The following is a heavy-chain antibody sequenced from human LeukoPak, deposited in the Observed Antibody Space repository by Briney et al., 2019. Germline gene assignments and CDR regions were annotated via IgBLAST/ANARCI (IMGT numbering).Heavy chain of an antibody. Sequence: SETLSLTCTVSGGSISSYYWGWIRQPPGKGLEWIGSIYYSGSTYYNPSLKSRVTISVDTSKNQSSLKLSSVTAADTAVYYCAREAIVVGESNDAFDIWGQGTMVTVSS. V-gene: IGHV4-39*07. CDR2: IYYSGST. CDR1: GGSISSYY. J-gene: IGHJ3*02. D-gene: IGHD3-16*01. CDR3: AREAIVVGESNDAFDI.